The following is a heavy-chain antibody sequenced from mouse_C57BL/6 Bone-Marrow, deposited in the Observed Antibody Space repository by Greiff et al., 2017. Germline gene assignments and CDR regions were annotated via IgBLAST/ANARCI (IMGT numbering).Heavy chain of an antibody. CDR1: GYAFSSYW. Sequence: QVQLKESGAELVKPGASVKISCKASGYAFSSYWMNWVKQRPGKGLEWIGQIYPGDGDTNYNGKFKGKATLTADKSSSTAYMQLSSLTSEDSAVYFCARFNWAYFDYWGQGTTLTVSS. CDR3: ARFNWAYFDY. J-gene: IGHJ2*01. D-gene: IGHD4-1*02. CDR2: IYPGDGDT. V-gene: IGHV1-80*01.